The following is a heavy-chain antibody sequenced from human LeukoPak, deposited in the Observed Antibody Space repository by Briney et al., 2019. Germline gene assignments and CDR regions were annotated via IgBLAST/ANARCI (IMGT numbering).Heavy chain of an antibody. V-gene: IGHV3-21*01. Sequence: PGGSLRLSCAASGFTFSSYSMNWVRQAPGKGLEWVSSISSSSSYIYYADSVKGRFTISRDNSKNTLYLQMNSLRAEDTAVYYCAKDLGNAFIAAAGTGNWGQGTLVTVSS. CDR2: ISSSSSYI. D-gene: IGHD6-13*01. J-gene: IGHJ4*02. CDR3: AKDLGNAFIAAAGTGN. CDR1: GFTFSSYS.